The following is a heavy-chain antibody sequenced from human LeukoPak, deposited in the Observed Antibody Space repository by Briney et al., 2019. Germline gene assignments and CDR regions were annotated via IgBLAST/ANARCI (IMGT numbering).Heavy chain of an antibody. CDR2: ITSDSTYT. CDR3: SGYNWFDP. Sequence: GGSLRLSCAASGFTFSKYSMNWIRQAPGKGLEWVSSITSDSTYTYYADSVKGRITISRDNAENSLYLQMSSLRAEDTAVYYCSGYNWFDPWGQGTLVTVSS. V-gene: IGHV3-21*01. J-gene: IGHJ5*02. CDR1: GFTFSKYS.